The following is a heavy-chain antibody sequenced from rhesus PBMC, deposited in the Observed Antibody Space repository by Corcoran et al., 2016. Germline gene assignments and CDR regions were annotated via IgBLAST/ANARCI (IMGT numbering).Heavy chain of an antibody. Sequence: QVQLQESGPGLVKPSETLSLTCAVSGGSISGYYYWSWIRKPPGTGLEWIGYIYGSGVGTNYNPSLKNPGTTAIDTSKNQFSRKLSSVTAGDTAVYYCASRGHLYFTGSGCYPDWGQGVLVTVSS. J-gene: IGHJ4*01. CDR3: ASRGHLYFTGSGCYPD. CDR1: GGSISGYYY. V-gene: IGHV4-106*01. D-gene: IGHD2-21*01. CDR2: IYGSGVGT.